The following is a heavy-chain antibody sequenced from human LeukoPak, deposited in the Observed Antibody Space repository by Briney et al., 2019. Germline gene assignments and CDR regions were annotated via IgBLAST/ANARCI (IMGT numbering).Heavy chain of an antibody. CDR2: ISSSGSTI. CDR1: GFTFSSYE. J-gene: IGHJ3*02. Sequence: PGGSLRLSCAASGFTFSSYEMNWVRQAPGKGLEWVSYISSSGSTIYYADSVKGRFTISRDNAKNSLYLQMNSLRAEDTAVYYCARSRVGASSTFDIWGQGTMVTVSS. V-gene: IGHV3-48*03. CDR3: ARSRVGASSTFDI. D-gene: IGHD1-26*01.